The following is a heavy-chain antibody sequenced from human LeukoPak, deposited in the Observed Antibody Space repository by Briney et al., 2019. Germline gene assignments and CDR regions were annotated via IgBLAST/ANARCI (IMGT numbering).Heavy chain of an antibody. CDR1: GGSFSGYY. Sequence: PSETLSLTCAVYGGSFSGYYWSWVRQPPGKELEWIGEMNHSGSTNYNPSLKSRVTISVNTSHYQFSLKLSSVTAADTAVYYCARLRGYSYGFDYWGQGTLVTVSS. J-gene: IGHJ4*02. CDR2: MNHSGST. D-gene: IGHD5-18*01. CDR3: ARLRGYSYGFDY. V-gene: IGHV4-34*01.